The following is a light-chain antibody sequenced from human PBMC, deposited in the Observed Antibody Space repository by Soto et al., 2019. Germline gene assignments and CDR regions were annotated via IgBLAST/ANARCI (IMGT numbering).Light chain of an antibody. J-gene: IGLJ3*02. V-gene: IGLV2-23*03. CDR3: CSYAGSSTFE. CDR1: SSDVGSYNL. CDR2: EGS. Sequence: QSALTQPASVSGSPRQSITISCTGTSSDVGSYNLVSWYQQHPAKPPKLMIYEGSKRPSGVSNRFSGSKSGNTASLTISGLQAEDEADYYCCSYAGSSTFEFGGGTKLTVL.